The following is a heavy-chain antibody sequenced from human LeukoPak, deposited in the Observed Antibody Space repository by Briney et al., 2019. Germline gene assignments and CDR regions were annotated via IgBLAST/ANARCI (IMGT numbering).Heavy chain of an antibody. Sequence: GRSLRLSCTASGFTFSSYAMHWVRQAPGKGLEWVSRITGSGGITNYADSVKGRFTISRDNSKKTLYLQMNSLRAEDTAVYYCAKRPLGGSSWSYYFDYWGQGTLVTVSS. V-gene: IGHV3-23*01. CDR2: ITGSGGIT. D-gene: IGHD6-13*01. J-gene: IGHJ4*02. CDR1: GFTFSSYA. CDR3: AKRPLGGSSWSYYFDY.